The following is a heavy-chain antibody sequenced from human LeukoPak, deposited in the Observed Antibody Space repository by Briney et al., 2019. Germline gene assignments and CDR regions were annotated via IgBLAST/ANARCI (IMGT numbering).Heavy chain of an antibody. CDR2: MNPNSGNT. D-gene: IGHD3-10*01. Sequence: ALVKVSCKASGYTFTSYGINWVRQATGQGLEWMGWMNPNSGNTGYAQKFQGRVTMTRNTSISTAYMELSSLRSEDTAVYYCARARWETITMVRGVNYYYYYMNVWGKGTTVTISS. CDR1: GYTFTSYG. CDR3: ARARWETITMVRGVNYYYYYMNV. V-gene: IGHV1-8*02. J-gene: IGHJ6*03.